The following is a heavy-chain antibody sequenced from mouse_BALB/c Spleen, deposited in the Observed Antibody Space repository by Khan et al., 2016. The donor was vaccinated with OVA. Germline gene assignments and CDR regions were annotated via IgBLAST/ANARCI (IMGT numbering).Heavy chain of an antibody. CDR1: GYTFTSYW. CDR3: ARGDFGNYEFVY. Sequence: QVQLQQSGAELVKPGASVKLSCKTSGYTFTSYWIQWVKQRPGQGLGWIGQIYPGTGTTYYNENFKGKAKLTVDTSSSTAYMQLSSLTSEDSAVYFCARGDFGNYEFVYWGQGTLVTVSP. J-gene: IGHJ3*01. D-gene: IGHD2-1*01. CDR2: IYPGTGTT. V-gene: IGHV1S132*01.